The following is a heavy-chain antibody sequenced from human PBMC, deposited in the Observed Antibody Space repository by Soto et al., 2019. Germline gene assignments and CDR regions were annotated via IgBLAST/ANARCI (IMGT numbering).Heavy chain of an antibody. CDR3: ARGKGAMAPRFSY. D-gene: IGHD5-18*01. J-gene: IGHJ4*02. V-gene: IGHV4-31*03. Sequence: QVQLQESGPGLVKPSQTLSLTCTVSGGSISSGGYYWSWIRQHPGKGLEWIGYIYYSGSTYYNPSLKCRVTISVDTSKNQFSLKLSSVTAADTAVYYCARGKGAMAPRFSYWGQGTLVTVSS. CDR2: IYYSGST. CDR1: GGSISSGGYY.